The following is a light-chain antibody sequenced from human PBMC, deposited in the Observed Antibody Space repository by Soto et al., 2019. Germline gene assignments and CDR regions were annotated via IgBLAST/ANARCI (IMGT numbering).Light chain of an antibody. CDR2: GNS. CDR3: KCYDSSLSGLYV. V-gene: IGLV1-40*01. J-gene: IGLJ1*01. CDR1: SSNIGAGYD. Sequence: QSVLTQPPSVSGAPGQRVTISCTGSSSNIGAGYDVHWYQQLPGTAPKLLIYGNSNRPSGVPDRFSGSKSGTSASLAITALQAEDEADYYCKCYDSSLSGLYVFGTGTKVTVL.